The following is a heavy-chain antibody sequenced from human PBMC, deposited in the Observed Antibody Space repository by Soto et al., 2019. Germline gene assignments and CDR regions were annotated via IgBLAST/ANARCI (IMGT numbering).Heavy chain of an antibody. CDR2: ISASGAST. J-gene: IGHJ6*02. D-gene: IGHD3-10*01. V-gene: IGHV3-23*01. Sequence: EGQLLESGGGLVQPGGSLRVSCAASGFNFSNFAMNWVRQAPGKGLEWVSGISASGASTTYADSVKGRFTISRDNSKNTLYLQMNSLRAEDTGVYYCAKESSASRVSYYYAMDVWGQGTTVTVSS. CDR1: GFNFSNFA. CDR3: AKESSASRVSYYYAMDV.